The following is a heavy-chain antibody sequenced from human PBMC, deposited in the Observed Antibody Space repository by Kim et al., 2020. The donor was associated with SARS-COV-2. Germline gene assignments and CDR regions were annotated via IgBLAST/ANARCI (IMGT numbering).Heavy chain of an antibody. V-gene: IGHV3-23*01. CDR3: AKGDRTSGWTD. CDR1: GFTFSSYV. CDR2: ISPGGSTT. Sequence: GGSLRLSCAASGFTFSSYVMSWVRQTPGKGLEWVSAISPGGSTTFYADSVKGRFTIPRHNSKNTLFLQMNSLRAEDTAVYYCAKGDRTSGWTDWGQGTLVTVSS. J-gene: IGHJ4*02. D-gene: IGHD6-19*01.